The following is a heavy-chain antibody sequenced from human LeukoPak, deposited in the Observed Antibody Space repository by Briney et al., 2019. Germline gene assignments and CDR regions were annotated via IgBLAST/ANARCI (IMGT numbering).Heavy chain of an antibody. J-gene: IGHJ4*02. D-gene: IGHD4-11*01. CDR3: AKDAQRGFDYSNSLEY. CDR2: ISSSSSYI. V-gene: IGHV3-21*01. Sequence: GGSLRLSCVASGFIFSSYTMNWVRQAPGKGLEWVSSISSSSSYIYYADSMKGRFTISRDNAKNSLYLQMNSLRAEDTALYYCAKDAQRGFDYSNSLEYWGQGSLVTVSS. CDR1: GFIFSSYT.